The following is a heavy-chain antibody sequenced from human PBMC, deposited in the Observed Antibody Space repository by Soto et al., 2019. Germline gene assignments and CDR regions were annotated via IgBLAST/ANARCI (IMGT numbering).Heavy chain of an antibody. CDR3: ARDFYGGFSYGPGDN. D-gene: IGHD2-15*01. Sequence: PGGSLRLSFVASGFTFCSDWISWGRQAPGKGLEWVANIKPDGSAKQYLDSVRGRFTISRDNSKNSVYLQMNSLRAEDTALYYCARDFYGGFSYGPGDNWGQGTLVTVSS. V-gene: IGHV3-7*01. CDR1: GFTFCSDW. CDR2: IKPDGSAK. J-gene: IGHJ4*02.